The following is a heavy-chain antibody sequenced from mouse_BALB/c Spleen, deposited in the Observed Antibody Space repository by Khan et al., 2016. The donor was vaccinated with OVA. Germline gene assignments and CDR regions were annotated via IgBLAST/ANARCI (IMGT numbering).Heavy chain of an antibody. J-gene: IGHJ3*01. D-gene: IGHD1-1*01. CDR1: GYTFTSYW. V-gene: IGHV1-7*01. CDR2: INPSTGYS. CDR3: ANHGSSSAWFAY. Sequence: QVQLQQSGAELAKPGASVKMSCKASGYTFTSYWMHWVKQRPGQGLEWIGYINPSTGYSEYNQKFKDKATLTVDKSSSTAYMQLSSLTSDDSAVYSCANHGSSSAWFAYWGQGTLVTVSA.